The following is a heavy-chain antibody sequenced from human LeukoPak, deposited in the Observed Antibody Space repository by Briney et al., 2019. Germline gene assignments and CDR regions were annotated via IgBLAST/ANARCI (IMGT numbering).Heavy chain of an antibody. V-gene: IGHV3-30-3*01. CDR1: GFTFSSYA. Sequence: PGGSLRLSCAASGFTFSSYAMHWVRQAPGKGLEWVAVISYDGSNKYYADSVKGRFTISRDNSKNTLYLQMNSLRAEDTAVYYCARAPDTARLTGWGQGTLVTVLS. J-gene: IGHJ4*02. CDR3: ARAPDTARLTG. D-gene: IGHD5-18*01. CDR2: ISYDGSNK.